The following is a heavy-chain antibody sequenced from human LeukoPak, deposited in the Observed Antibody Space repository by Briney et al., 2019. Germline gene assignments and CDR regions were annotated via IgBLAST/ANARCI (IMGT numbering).Heavy chain of an antibody. J-gene: IGHJ5*02. Sequence: ASVKVSCMASGYTFTSYDINWVRQATGQGLEWMGWMNPNSGSTGYAQKFQGRVTITRNTSISTAYMELSSLRSEDTAMYYCASGYYYDSSGYNWFDPWGQGTLVTVSS. V-gene: IGHV1-8*03. CDR3: ASGYYYDSSGYNWFDP. CDR1: GYTFTSYD. CDR2: MNPNSGST. D-gene: IGHD3-22*01.